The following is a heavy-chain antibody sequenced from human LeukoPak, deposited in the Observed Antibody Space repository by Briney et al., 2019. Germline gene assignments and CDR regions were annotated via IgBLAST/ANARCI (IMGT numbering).Heavy chain of an antibody. J-gene: IGHJ5*02. V-gene: IGHV4-59*08. CDR1: GGSISSYY. CDR2: IYYSGST. CDR3: ARGIAAAGNLWFDP. D-gene: IGHD6-13*01. Sequence: SETLSLTCTVSGGSISSYYWSWIRQPPGKGLEWIGYIYYSGSTNYNPPLKSRVTISVDTSKNQFSLKLSSVTAADTAVYYCARGIAAAGNLWFDPWGQGTLVTVSS.